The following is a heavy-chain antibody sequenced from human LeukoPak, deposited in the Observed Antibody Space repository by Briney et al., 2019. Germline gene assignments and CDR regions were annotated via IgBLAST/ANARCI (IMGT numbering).Heavy chain of an antibody. CDR3: ARDYYDILTGYYPFDY. J-gene: IGHJ4*02. CDR2: ISAYNGNT. D-gene: IGHD3-9*01. CDR1: GYTFTSYA. V-gene: IGHV1-18*01. Sequence: ASVKVSCKASGYTFTSYAMRWVRQAPGQGLEWMGWISAYNGNTNYAQKLQGRVTMTADTSTSTAYMELRSLRSDDTAVYYCARDYYDILTGYYPFDYWGQGTLVTVSS.